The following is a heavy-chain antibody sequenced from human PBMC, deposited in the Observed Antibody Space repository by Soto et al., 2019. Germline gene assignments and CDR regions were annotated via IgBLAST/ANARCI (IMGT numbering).Heavy chain of an antibody. Sequence: SETLSLTCTVSGGSISNNNYHWGWIRQPPGRGLEWIGTLYFGGSTNYNPSLKSRVTISVDTSKNQFSLKLSSVTAADTAVYYCARSGGYFDYWGQGTLVTVSS. CDR1: GGSISNNNYH. V-gene: IGHV4-39*07. J-gene: IGHJ4*02. CDR2: LYFGGST. CDR3: ARSGGYFDY.